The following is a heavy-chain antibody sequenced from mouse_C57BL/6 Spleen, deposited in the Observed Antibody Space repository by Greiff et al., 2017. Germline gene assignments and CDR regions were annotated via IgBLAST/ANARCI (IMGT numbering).Heavy chain of an antibody. Sequence: VQLVESGPELVKPGASVKISCKASGYAFSSSWMNWVKQRPGKGLEWIGRIYPGDGDTNYNGKFKGKATLTADKSSSTAYMQLSSPTSEDSAVYFCARGGKDYYFDYWGQGTTLTVSS. CDR2: IYPGDGDT. J-gene: IGHJ2*01. CDR1: GYAFSSSW. CDR3: ARGGKDYYFDY. V-gene: IGHV1-82*01.